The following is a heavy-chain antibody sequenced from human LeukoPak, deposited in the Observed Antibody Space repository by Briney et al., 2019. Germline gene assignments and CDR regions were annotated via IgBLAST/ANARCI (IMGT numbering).Heavy chain of an antibody. Sequence: GGSLRLSCAASGFTFSNYWMHWVRQAPGKGLEWVANIKEDGSEIYYVDSVKGRFSISRDNAKNSLFLQMNNLRAEDTAVYYCARALSAWGQGTLVTVSS. V-gene: IGHV3-7*03. D-gene: IGHD3-3*01. CDR1: GFTFSNYW. J-gene: IGHJ4*02. CDR2: IKEDGSEI. CDR3: ARALSA.